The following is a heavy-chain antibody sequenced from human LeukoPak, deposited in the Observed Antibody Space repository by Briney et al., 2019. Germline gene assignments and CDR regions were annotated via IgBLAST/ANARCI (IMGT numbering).Heavy chain of an antibody. D-gene: IGHD1-26*01. CDR1: GFTFSTYA. J-gene: IGHJ6*03. V-gene: IGHV3-23*01. CDR3: AKDSGGTYFYYYYYMDV. CDR2: ISAGGGTI. Sequence: GGSLRLSCAASGFTFSTYAMSWVRQAPGKGLEWVSAISAGGGTIYYADSVKGRFTVPRDNSKNTLYLQINSLRAEDTAVYYCAKDSGGTYFYYYYYMDVWGKGTTVTVSS.